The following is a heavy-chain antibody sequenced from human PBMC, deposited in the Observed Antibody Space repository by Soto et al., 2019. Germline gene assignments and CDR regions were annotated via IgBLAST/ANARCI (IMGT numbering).Heavy chain of an antibody. Sequence: GGSLRLSCAASGFTVSSNYMSWVRQAPGKGLEWVSVIYSGGSTYYADSVKGRFTISRDNSKNTLYLQMNSLRAEDTAVYYCARLSSGWTAFDYWGQGTLVTSPQ. CDR2: IYSGGST. CDR1: GFTVSSNY. D-gene: IGHD6-19*01. CDR3: ARLSSGWTAFDY. V-gene: IGHV3-53*01. J-gene: IGHJ4*02.